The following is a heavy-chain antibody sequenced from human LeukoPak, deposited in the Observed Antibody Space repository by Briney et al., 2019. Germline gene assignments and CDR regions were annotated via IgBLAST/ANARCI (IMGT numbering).Heavy chain of an antibody. CDR1: GYTFTGYY. V-gene: IGHV1-2*02. D-gene: IGHD2-2*01. J-gene: IGHJ3*02. CDR3: ASHCSSTSCYLWPAGLWFGEPTFDAFDI. CDR2: INPNSGGT. Sequence: GASVKVSCKASGYTFTGYYIHWVRQAPGQGLEWMGWINPNSGGTNYAQKFQGRVTMTRDTSISTAYMELSRLRSDDTAVYYCASHCSSTSCYLWPAGLWFGEPTFDAFDIWGQGTMITVSS.